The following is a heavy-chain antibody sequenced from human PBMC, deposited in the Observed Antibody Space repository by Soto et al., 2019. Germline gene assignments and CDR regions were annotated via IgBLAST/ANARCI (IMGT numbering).Heavy chain of an antibody. D-gene: IGHD3-3*01. CDR2: IIPIFGTA. J-gene: IGHJ6*02. V-gene: IGHV1-69*13. CDR1: GGTFSSYA. CDR3: ARDSNYDFWSGIHSYYGMDV. Sequence: SVKVSCKASGGTFSSYAISWVRQAPGQGLEWMGGIIPIFGTANYAQKFQGRVTITADESTSTAYMELSSLRTEDTAVYYCARDSNYDFWSGIHSYYGMDVWGQGTTVTVSS.